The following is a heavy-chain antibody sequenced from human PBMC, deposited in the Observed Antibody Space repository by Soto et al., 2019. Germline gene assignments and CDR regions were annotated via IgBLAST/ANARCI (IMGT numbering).Heavy chain of an antibody. Sequence: QVQLQESGPGLVKPSQTLSLTCTVSGGSISSGDYYWSWLRQPPGKGLEWIGYIYYSGSTYYNPSLKSRVNIAVDTSKNQGALKLSSVTAADTAVYYCARVRFLEWPLFDYWGQGTLVTVSS. V-gene: IGHV4-30-4*01. CDR2: IYYSGST. D-gene: IGHD3-3*01. J-gene: IGHJ4*02. CDR1: GGSISSGDYY. CDR3: ARVRFLEWPLFDY.